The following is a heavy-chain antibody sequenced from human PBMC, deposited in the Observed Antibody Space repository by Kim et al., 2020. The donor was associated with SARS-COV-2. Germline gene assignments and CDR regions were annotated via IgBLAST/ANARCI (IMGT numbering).Heavy chain of an antibody. D-gene: IGHD5-12*01. CDR1: GFTFSSYS. CDR2: ISSSSSYI. V-gene: IGHV3-21*01. J-gene: IGHJ5*02. CDR3: ARDPYVVIVATPGGWFDP. Sequence: GGSLRLSCAASGFTFSSYSMNWVRQAPGKGLEWVSSISSSSSYIYYADSVKGRFTISRDNAKNSLYLQMNSLRAEDTAVYYCARDPYVVIVATPGGWFDPWGQGTLVTVSS.